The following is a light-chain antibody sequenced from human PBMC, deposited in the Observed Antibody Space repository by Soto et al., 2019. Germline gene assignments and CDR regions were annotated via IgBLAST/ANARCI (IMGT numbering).Light chain of an antibody. Sequence: EIVLTQSQGTLSLSPGERATLSCRASQSVGNNLAWYQQKPGQAPGLLIYEASTRATGIPAQFSGSGSGTDFTLTISSLEPEDFAVYYCQQHANWPLTFGGGTKVDIK. V-gene: IGKV3-11*01. J-gene: IGKJ4*01. CDR2: EAS. CDR1: QSVGNN. CDR3: QQHANWPLT.